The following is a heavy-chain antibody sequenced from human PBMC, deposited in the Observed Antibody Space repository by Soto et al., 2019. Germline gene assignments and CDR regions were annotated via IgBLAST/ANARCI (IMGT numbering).Heavy chain of an antibody. D-gene: IGHD3-9*01. CDR3: ARRYFGWLLSGGSWFDR. CDR2: INHSGST. Sequence: QVQLQQWGAGLLKPSETLSLTCAVYGGSFSGYYWSWIRQPPGKGLEWIGEINHSGSTNYNPSPKSRVTIAVAASMNQLSLKLSSVTAADTAVYYCARRYFGWLLSGGSWFDRWGRGTLVTVSS. V-gene: IGHV4-34*01. J-gene: IGHJ5*02. CDR1: GGSFSGYY.